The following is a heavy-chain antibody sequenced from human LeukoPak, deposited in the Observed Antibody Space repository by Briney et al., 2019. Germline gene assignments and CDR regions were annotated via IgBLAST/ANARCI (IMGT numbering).Heavy chain of an antibody. CDR3: ANPPHVGDFYFFDC. J-gene: IGHJ4*02. CDR2: ISYDGSNK. V-gene: IGHV3-30*18. D-gene: IGHD3/OR15-3a*01. Sequence: GGSLRLSCAASGFTFSSYGMHWVRQAPGKGLEGVAVISYDGSNKYYADSVKGRFSISRDNSKNTVYLQWNSLRAEDTAVYYCANPPHVGDFYFFDCGGGGPLVAVS. CDR1: GFTFSSYG.